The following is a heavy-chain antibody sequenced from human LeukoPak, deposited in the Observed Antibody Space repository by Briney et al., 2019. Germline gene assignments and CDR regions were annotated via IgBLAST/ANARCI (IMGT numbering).Heavy chain of an antibody. CDR2: INDSGST. D-gene: IGHD2-2*01. V-gene: IGHV4-34*01. J-gene: IGHJ4*02. Sequence: SETLSLTCAVYGGSFSGYYWSWIRQPPGKGLEWIGEINDSGSTNYNPSHKSRVTISVDTSKNQFSLKLSSVTAADTAVYYCARSPDIVVVPAAIGGVDYWGQGTLVTVSS. CDR1: GGSFSGYY. CDR3: ARSPDIVVVPAAIGGVDY.